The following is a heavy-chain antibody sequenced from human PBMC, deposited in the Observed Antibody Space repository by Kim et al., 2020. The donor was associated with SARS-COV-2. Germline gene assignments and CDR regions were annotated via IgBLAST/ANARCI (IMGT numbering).Heavy chain of an antibody. CDR1: GGSFSGYY. J-gene: IGHJ4*02. V-gene: IGHV4-34*01. CDR2: INHSGST. CDR3: ARRETLFGGVPDRRVWGIDY. D-gene: IGHD3-16*01. Sequence: SETLSLTCAVYGGSFSGYYWSWIRQPPGKGLEWIGEINHSGSTNYNPSLKSRVTISVDTSKNQFSLKLSSVTAADTAVYYCARRETLFGGVPDRRVWGIDYWGQGTLVTVSS.